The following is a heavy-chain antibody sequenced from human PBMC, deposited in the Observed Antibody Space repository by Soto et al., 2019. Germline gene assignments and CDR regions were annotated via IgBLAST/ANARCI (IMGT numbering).Heavy chain of an antibody. CDR3: ARDLKRQLVRGYYYGMEV. Sequence: AGSLRLSCSSSLFTFSSYGMHLVLQSPFKVLEWVAVIWYDGSNKYYADSVKGRFTISRDNSKNTLYLQMNSLRAEDTAVYYCARDLKRQLVRGYYYGMEVWGQGTTVTVSS. CDR2: IWYDGSNK. V-gene: IGHV3-33*01. CDR1: LFTFSSYG. D-gene: IGHD6-13*01. J-gene: IGHJ6*02.